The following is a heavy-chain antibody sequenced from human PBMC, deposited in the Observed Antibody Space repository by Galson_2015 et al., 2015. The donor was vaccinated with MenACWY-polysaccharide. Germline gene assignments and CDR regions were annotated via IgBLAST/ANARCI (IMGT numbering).Heavy chain of an antibody. J-gene: IGHJ6*03. CDR3: ARGHCRSTSCLEYFYYYYCMDV. CDR2: INPNSGNT. V-gene: IGHV1-8*01. CDR1: GYTFSNYD. D-gene: IGHD2-2*01. Sequence: SVKVSCKASGYTFSNYDINWVRQATGQGLEWMGWINPNSGNTDYAQKFRGRVTMTRNTSITTAYMELSNLRSEDTAVYYCARGHCRSTSCLEYFYYYYCMDVWGKGITVTVSS.